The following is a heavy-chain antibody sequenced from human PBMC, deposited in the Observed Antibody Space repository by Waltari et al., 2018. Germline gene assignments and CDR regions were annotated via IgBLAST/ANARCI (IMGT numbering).Heavy chain of an antibody. J-gene: IGHJ5*02. V-gene: IGHV4-34*01. Sequence: QVQLQQWGAGLLKPSETLSLTCAVYGGSFSGYYWSWIRQPPGKGLEWIGEINHSGSTNYNPSLKSRVTISVDTSKNQFSLKLSSVTAADTAVYYCARGVDPRGYCSGGSCYSDWFDPWGQGTLVTVSS. CDR2: INHSGST. D-gene: IGHD2-15*01. CDR1: GGSFSGYY. CDR3: ARGVDPRGYCSGGSCYSDWFDP.